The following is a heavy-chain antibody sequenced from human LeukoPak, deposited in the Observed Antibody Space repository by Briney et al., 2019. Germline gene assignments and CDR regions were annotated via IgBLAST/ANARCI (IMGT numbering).Heavy chain of an antibody. J-gene: IGHJ4*02. V-gene: IGHV3-9*01. CDR2: ISWNSGSI. Sequence: PGRSLRLSCAASGFTFDDYAMHWVRQAPGKGLEWVSGISWNSGSIGYADSVKGRFTISRDNAKNSLYLQMNSLRAEDTDLYYCAKDISGSGRRTRFDYWGQGNLVTVSS. CDR1: GFTFDDYA. CDR3: AKDISGSGRRTRFDY. D-gene: IGHD2-15*01.